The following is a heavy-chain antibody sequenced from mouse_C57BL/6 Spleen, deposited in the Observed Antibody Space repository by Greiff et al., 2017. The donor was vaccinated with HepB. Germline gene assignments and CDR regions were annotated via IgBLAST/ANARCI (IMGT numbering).Heavy chain of an antibody. CDR1: GFTFSSYA. D-gene: IGHD2-12*01. Sequence: EVQLQESGGGLVKPGGSLKLSCAASGFTFSSYAMSWVRQTPEKRLEWVATISDGGSYTYYPDNVKGRFTITRDNAKNNLYLQMSHRKSEDTAMYYCARLYCYDVGWFAYWGQGTLVTVSA. CDR3: ARLYCYDVGWFAY. J-gene: IGHJ3*01. CDR2: ISDGGSYT. V-gene: IGHV5-4*01.